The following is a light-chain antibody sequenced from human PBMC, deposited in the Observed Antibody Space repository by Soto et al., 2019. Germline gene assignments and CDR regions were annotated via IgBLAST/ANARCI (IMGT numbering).Light chain of an antibody. CDR3: QQYGSSPLT. J-gene: IGKJ4*01. CDR1: QSVNNNY. CDR2: GAS. Sequence: EIVLTQSPGTLSLSPGERATLSCRASQSVNNNYLAWYQQKPGQAPRLLIYGASRRATGIPDRFSGSGSGTDFTLTISRLEPEDFAAYSCQQYGSSPLTFGGGTKVEIK. V-gene: IGKV3-20*01.